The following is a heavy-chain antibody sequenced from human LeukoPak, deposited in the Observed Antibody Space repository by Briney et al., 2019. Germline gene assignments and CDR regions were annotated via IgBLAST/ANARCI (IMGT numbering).Heavy chain of an antibody. CDR3: AKGGFSFGYADH. V-gene: IGHV3-30*18. CDR2: ISSDGSNK. Sequence: PGGSLRLSCAASGFTFSDYVMHWVRQAPGKGLEWVTAISSDGSNKYFADSVKGRFTISRDNSKNTLDLEMSSLRTEDTAVYFCAKGGFSFGYADHWGQGTLVTVSS. CDR1: GFTFSDYV. D-gene: IGHD5-18*01. J-gene: IGHJ5*02.